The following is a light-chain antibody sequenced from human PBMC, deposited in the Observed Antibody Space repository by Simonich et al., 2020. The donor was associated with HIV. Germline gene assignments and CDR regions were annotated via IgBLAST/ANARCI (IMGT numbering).Light chain of an antibody. J-gene: IGLJ2*01. CDR1: SSDVGGYNY. CDR3: CSYAGRSVI. V-gene: IGLV2-11*01. Sequence: QSALTQPRSVSGSPGQSVTISCTETSSDVGGYNYVSWYQQYPGKAPKHMIYDVRKRPSGVPDRFSGSKSGNTASLTISGLQAEDEGQYYCCSYAGRSVIFGGGTKLTVL. CDR2: DVR.